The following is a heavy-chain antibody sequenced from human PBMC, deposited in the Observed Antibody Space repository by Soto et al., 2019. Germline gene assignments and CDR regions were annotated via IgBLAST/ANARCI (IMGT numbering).Heavy chain of an antibody. V-gene: IGHV3-30-3*01. CDR1: GFTFSSYA. D-gene: IGHD6-19*01. J-gene: IGHJ4*02. CDR3: ARDSSGRDY. Sequence: QVQLVESGGGVVQPGRSLRLSCAASGFTFSSYAMHWVRQAPGKGLEWVAVISYDGSNKYYADSVKGRFTISRDNSKNTMYLPMNSLRAEDTAVDYCARDSSGRDYWGQGTLVTVSS. CDR2: ISYDGSNK.